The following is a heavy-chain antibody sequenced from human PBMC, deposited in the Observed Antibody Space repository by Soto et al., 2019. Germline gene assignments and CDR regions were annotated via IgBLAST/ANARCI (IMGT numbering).Heavy chain of an antibody. CDR2: ISWNSGTI. CDR1: GFTFDDYA. D-gene: IGHD2-15*01. V-gene: IGHV3-9*01. CDR3: AKMHTVVSAAHETLGYFDC. Sequence: EVQLVESGGGLVQPGRSLRLSCAASGFTFDDYAMHWVRQAPGKGLEWVSGISWNSGTIGYADSVKGRFTISRDNAKNSLHLQMNSLRSEDTAFYFCAKMHTVVSAAHETLGYFDCWGQGTLVTVSS. J-gene: IGHJ4*02.